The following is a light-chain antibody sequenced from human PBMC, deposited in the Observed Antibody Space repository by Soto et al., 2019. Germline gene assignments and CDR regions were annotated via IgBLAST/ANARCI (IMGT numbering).Light chain of an antibody. CDR2: DAS. V-gene: IGKV3-11*01. J-gene: IGKJ2*01. CDR1: QSVSSY. Sequence: EIVLTQSPATLSLSPGERATLSCRASQSVSSYLAWYQHKPGQAPRLLIYDASNRATGIPARFSGRGSGTDFSLTISSLEPEDFAVYYCQHRSNWPRTFGQGTKLEIK. CDR3: QHRSNWPRT.